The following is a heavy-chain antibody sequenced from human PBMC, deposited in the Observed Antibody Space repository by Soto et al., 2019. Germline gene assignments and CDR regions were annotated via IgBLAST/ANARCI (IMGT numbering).Heavy chain of an antibody. D-gene: IGHD6-13*01. CDR1: GYTFTSYA. J-gene: IGHJ4*02. CDR2: INAGNGNT. Sequence: GASVKVSCKASGYTFTSYAMHWVRQAPGQRLEWMGWINAGNGNTKYSQKFQGRVTITRDTSASTAYLELSSLRSEDTAVYYCARALVVAAACPFDYWGQGTLVTVSS. V-gene: IGHV1-3*01. CDR3: ARALVVAAACPFDY.